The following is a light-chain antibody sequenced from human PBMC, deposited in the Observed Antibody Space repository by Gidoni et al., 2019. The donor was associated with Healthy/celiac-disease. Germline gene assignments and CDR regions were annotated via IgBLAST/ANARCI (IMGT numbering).Light chain of an antibody. CDR1: QSVSSSY. V-gene: IGKV3-20*01. CDR3: QQYGSSPIT. J-gene: IGKJ5*01. CDR2: GAS. Sequence: EIVLTQSPGTLSLSPGERATLSCRASQSVSSSYLAWYQQKPSQAPRLLIYGASSRATGIPDRFSGSGSGTDFTLTISRLEPEDFAVYYCQQYGSSPITFXXXTRLEIK.